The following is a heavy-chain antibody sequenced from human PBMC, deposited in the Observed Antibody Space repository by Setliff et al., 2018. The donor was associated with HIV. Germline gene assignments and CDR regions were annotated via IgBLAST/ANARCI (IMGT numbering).Heavy chain of an antibody. V-gene: IGHV3-74*01. CDR2: IYKDGRST. Sequence: GGSLRLSCAASGFTFSNYWMHWVRQTPGKGLDWVSRIYKDGRSTSYPDSVKGRFTISRDTARDTLFLQMNSLRVEDTAVYYCVRDGDHYDFDYWGQGTLVTVSS. CDR1: GFTFSNYW. CDR3: VRDGDHYDFDY. D-gene: IGHD3-16*01. J-gene: IGHJ4*02.